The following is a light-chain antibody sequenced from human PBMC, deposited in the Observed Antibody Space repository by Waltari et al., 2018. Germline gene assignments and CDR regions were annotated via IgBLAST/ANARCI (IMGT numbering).Light chain of an antibody. CDR1: SSDIDGYNS. V-gene: IGLV2-14*03. CDR3: SSYTRRTTYV. J-gene: IGLJ1*01. Sequence: QSALTQPASVSGSPGQSITISCTGTSSDIDGYNSLSWYQQHPGKAPKLLIYDVSHRPSGVSNRFSGSKSDNTASLTISVLQAEDEADYYCSSYTRRTTYVFGTGTKVTVL. CDR2: DVS.